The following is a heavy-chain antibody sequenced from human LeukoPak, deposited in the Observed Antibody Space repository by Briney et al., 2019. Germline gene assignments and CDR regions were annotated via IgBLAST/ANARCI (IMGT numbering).Heavy chain of an antibody. V-gene: IGHV1-18*01. D-gene: IGHD3-10*01. CDR1: GYTFTSYG. J-gene: IGHJ4*02. CDR3: ARTNYLSGSYHIY. CDR2: ISPYSGNT. Sequence: GASVKVSRKASGYTFTSYGISWVRQAPGQGLEWMGWISPYSGNTNYAQSLQGRVTVTSDTSTSSAYMELRSLTSDDTAVYYCARTNYLSGSYHIYWGQGTLVTVSS.